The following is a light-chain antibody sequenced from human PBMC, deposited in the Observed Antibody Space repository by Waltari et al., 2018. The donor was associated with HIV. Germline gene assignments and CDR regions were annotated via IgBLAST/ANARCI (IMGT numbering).Light chain of an antibody. Sequence: DIQMTQSPSTLSASVGDRDTITCRASQSISSWLDWYQQKPGKAPKLLIYKASSLESGVASRFSGSGSGTEVTLTISSLQPDDFATYDCQQYNSYSRTFGQGTKVEIK. CDR1: QSISSW. V-gene: IGKV1-5*03. CDR2: KAS. J-gene: IGKJ1*01. CDR3: QQYNSYSRT.